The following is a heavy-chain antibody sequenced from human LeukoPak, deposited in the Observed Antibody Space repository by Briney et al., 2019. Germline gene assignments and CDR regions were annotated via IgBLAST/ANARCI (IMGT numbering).Heavy chain of an antibody. CDR1: GYTFTSYG. D-gene: IGHD3-10*01. J-gene: IGHJ5*02. V-gene: IGHV1-18*01. CDR3: AGITMVRGVGNWFDP. CDR2: ISAYNGNT. Sequence: ASVKVSCKASGYTFTSYGISWVRQAPGQGLEWMGWISAYNGNTNYAQKLQGRVTMTTDTSTSTAYMELRSLRSSDTAVYYCAGITMVRGVGNWFDPWGQGNLVTVSS.